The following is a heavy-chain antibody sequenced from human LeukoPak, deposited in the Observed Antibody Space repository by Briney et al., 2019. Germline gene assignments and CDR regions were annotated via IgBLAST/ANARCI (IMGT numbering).Heavy chain of an antibody. V-gene: IGHV3-33*01. CDR1: GFTFSNYG. CDR2: IWYDGSNK. J-gene: IGHJ3*02. D-gene: IGHD4-17*01. Sequence: GGSLRLSCAASGFTFSNYGMHWVRQAPGKGLEWVAVIWYDGSNKYYADSVKGRFTISRDNSKNTLYLQMNSLRAEDTAVYYCALEDYGDYVGIPFRPYLPGGAFDIWGQGTMVTVSS. CDR3: ALEDYGDYVGIPFRPYLPGGAFDI.